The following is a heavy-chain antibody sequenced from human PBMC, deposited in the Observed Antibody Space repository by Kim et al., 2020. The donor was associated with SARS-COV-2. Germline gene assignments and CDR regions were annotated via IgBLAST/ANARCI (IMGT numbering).Heavy chain of an antibody. Sequence: GGSLRLSCAASGFTFSSYAMNWVRQAPGKGLEWVSVISGSGATTYYADSVKGRFTISRDNSKNTLFLQMSSLRAEDTALYYCAKVYGSGSGRYFDYWGQG. CDR3: AKVYGSGSGRYFDY. CDR1: GFTFSSYA. V-gene: IGHV3-23*01. D-gene: IGHD3-10*01. J-gene: IGHJ4*02. CDR2: ISGSGATT.